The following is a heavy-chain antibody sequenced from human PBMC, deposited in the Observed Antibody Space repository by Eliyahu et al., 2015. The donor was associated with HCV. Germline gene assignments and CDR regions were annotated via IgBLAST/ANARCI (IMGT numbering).Heavy chain of an antibody. Sequence: QVQLQESGPGLVKPSETLSLTCTVSGGSISSYYWSWIRQPPGKGLEWIGYIYYSGSTNYNHSPKSRVTISVDTSKNQFSLKLSSVTAADTAVYYCARDPKYSSSSAFDIWGQGTMVTVSS. CDR1: GGSISSYY. D-gene: IGHD6-13*01. CDR3: ARDPKYSSSSAFDI. CDR2: IYYSGST. V-gene: IGHV4-59*01. J-gene: IGHJ3*02.